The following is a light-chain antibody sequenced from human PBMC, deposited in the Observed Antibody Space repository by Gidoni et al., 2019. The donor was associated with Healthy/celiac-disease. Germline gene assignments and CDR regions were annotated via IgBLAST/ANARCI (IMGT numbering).Light chain of an antibody. CDR2: SNN. CDR1: SSNIGSNT. J-gene: IGLJ3*02. V-gene: IGLV1-44*01. Sequence: QSVLTQPPSASGTPGQRVTIACSGSSSNIGSNTVNWYKQLPGTAPKLLIYSNNQRPSGVPDRFSGSKSGTSASLAISGLQSEDEADYYCAAWDDSLNEVVGGGTKLTVL. CDR3: AAWDDSLNEV.